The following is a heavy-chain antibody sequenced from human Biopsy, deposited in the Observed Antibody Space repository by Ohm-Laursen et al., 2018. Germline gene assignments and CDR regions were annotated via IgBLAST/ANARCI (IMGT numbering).Heavy chain of an antibody. CDR1: GYTFTGYH. Sequence: GASVKVSCKASGYTFTGYHVHWVRQAPGQGLEWMGWINAKTGDTNYAQKFQGRVTMTRDTSISTTYMELRGLTSDDTAVFYCARELGDFWGGRQFDFWGQGTLVTVSS. V-gene: IGHV1-2*02. J-gene: IGHJ5*01. D-gene: IGHD3-3*01. CDR3: ARELGDFWGGRQFDF. CDR2: INAKTGDT.